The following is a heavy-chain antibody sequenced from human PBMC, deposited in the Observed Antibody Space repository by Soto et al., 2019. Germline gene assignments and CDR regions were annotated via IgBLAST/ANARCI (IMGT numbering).Heavy chain of an antibody. CDR1: GDSISRSTYY. D-gene: IGHD1-7*01. J-gene: IGHJ4*02. CDR2: IYNSGST. V-gene: IGHV4-39*01. CDR3: ARGTRPRQTVVDY. Sequence: QLQLQESGPGLVKPSETLSLTCTVSGDSISRSTYYWGWIRQPPGKGLEWIGSIYNSGSTYYNPSLKSRVTISVDTSKNQFSLKLSSVTAADTAVYYCARGTRPRQTVVDYWGQGTLVTV.